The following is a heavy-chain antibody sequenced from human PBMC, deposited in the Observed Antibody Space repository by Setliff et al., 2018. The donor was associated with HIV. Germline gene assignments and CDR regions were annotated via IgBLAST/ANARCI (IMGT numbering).Heavy chain of an antibody. CDR3: ARGPGYYFERGARKRYSWFDP. CDR1: GYIFKNYD. J-gene: IGHJ5*02. CDR2: IIPVFNVP. V-gene: IGHV1-69*13. D-gene: IGHD3-9*01. Sequence: SVKVSCKASGYIFKNYDINWVRQAPGQGLEWMGGIIPVFNVPNYAQKFQGRVTITADGSRSTTYMELRSLRSEDTAIYYCARGPGYYFERGARKRYSWFDPWGQGTLVTVSS.